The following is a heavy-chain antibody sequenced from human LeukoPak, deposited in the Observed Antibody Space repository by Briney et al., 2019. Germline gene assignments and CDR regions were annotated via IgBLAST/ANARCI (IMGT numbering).Heavy chain of an antibody. D-gene: IGHD6-19*01. V-gene: IGHV1-69*13. J-gene: IGHJ4*02. Sequence: SVKVSCKASGGTFSSYAISWVRQAPGQGLEWMGGIIPIFGTANYAQKFQGRVTITADESTSTAYMELSSLRAEDTAVYYCAKGSAVADIYFDYWGQGTLVTVSS. CDR2: IIPIFGTA. CDR1: GGTFSSYA. CDR3: AKGSAVADIYFDY.